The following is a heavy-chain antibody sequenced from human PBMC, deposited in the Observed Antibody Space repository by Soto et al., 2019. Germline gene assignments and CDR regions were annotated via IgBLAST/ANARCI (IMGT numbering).Heavy chain of an antibody. J-gene: IGHJ4*02. CDR2: IDSDDGKT. D-gene: IGHD6-25*01. CDR1: GFTFSSYA. CDR3: VKAGYTSGLL. V-gene: IGHV3-23*04. Sequence: EVQLVESGGGLVQPGGSLRLSCVASGFTFSSYAMNWVRQGPGTGLEWVAVIDSDDGKTYYANAVKGRFSISRDNSKNTLFLQMNSLRVEDTATYYCVKAGYTSGLLWGQGTLVTV.